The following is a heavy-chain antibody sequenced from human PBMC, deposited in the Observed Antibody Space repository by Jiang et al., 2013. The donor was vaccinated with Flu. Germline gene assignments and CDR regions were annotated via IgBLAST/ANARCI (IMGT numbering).Heavy chain of an antibody. CDR2: IYYSGST. CDR1: GGSISSGGYY. J-gene: IGHJ5*02. CDR3: ARGGYYETNWFGP. V-gene: IGHV4-31*03. Sequence: GSGLVKPSQTPSLTCTVSGGSISSGGYYWSWIRQHPGEGLEWIGYIYYSGSTNYNPSLKSRVTISVDTSKNQFSLKLSSVTAADTAVYYCARGGYYETNWFGPWGQGTPGHRLL. D-gene: IGHD3-22*01.